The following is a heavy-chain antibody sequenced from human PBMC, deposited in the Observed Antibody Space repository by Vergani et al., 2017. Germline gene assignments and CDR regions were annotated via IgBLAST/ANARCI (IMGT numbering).Heavy chain of an antibody. CDR1: GYTFTGYY. V-gene: IGHV1-2*04. D-gene: IGHD3-10*01. J-gene: IGHJ4*02. CDR2: INPKSGGT. CDR3: ARGRAPSYPFDY. Sequence: QVQLVQSGAEVKKPGASVKVSCKASGYTFTGYYMHWVRQAPGQGLKWMGWINPKSGGTNYAQKFQGWVTMTRDTSISPAYMELSRLRSDDTAVYYCARGRAPSYPFDYWGQGTLVTVSS.